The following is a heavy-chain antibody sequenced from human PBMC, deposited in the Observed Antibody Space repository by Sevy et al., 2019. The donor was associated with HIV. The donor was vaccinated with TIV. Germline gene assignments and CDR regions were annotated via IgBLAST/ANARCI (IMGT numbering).Heavy chain of an antibody. V-gene: IGHV3-23*01. CDR1: GFTFSSYA. Sequence: GGSLRLSCAASGFTFSSYAMSWVRQAPGKGLEWVSAISGSGGSTYYADSVKGRFTISRDNSKNTLYLQMNSLGAEDTAVYYCAKGRLYYGSGRDGMDVWGQGTTVTVSS. CDR2: ISGSGGST. J-gene: IGHJ6*02. CDR3: AKGRLYYGSGRDGMDV. D-gene: IGHD3-10*01.